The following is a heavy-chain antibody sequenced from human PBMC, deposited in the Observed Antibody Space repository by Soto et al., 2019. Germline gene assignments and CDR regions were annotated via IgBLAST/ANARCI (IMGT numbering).Heavy chain of an antibody. Sequence: PGGSLRLSCAASGFTFSNYWMSWVRQAPGKGLEWVANIKQDGSEKYYVDSVKGRFTISRDNAKNSLYLQMNSLRAEDTAVYYCAKYLLRYFDWSPLTYWGQRTLVRASP. CDR1: GFTFSNYW. J-gene: IGHJ4*02. V-gene: IGHV3-7*01. CDR3: AKYLLRYFDWSPLTY. CDR2: IKQDGSEK. D-gene: IGHD3-9*01.